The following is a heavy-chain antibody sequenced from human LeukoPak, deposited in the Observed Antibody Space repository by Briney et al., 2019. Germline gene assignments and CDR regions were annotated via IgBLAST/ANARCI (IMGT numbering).Heavy chain of an antibody. J-gene: IGHJ5*02. D-gene: IGHD2-15*01. CDR1: GGSISSGDYY. CDR2: IHYSGST. Sequence: SETLSLTCTVSGGSISSGDYYWSWIRQPPGTGLEWIGYIHYSGSTYYGPFLKSRVTMSVDTSQNQFSLKLSSVTAGDTAVYYCARGGGHCSGGNCYSLWFDHWGQGTLVTVSS. CDR3: ARGGGHCSGGNCYSLWFDH. V-gene: IGHV4-30-4*01.